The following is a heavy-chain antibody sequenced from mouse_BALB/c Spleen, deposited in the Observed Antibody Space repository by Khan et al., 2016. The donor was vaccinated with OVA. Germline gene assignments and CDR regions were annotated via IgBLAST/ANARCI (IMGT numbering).Heavy chain of an antibody. CDR3: ALKYPFAY. CDR1: GYTFTDYW. J-gene: IGHJ3*01. CDR2: IDTSDSYT. Sequence: QVQLQQPGAELVMPGASVKMSCKASGYTFTDYWIHWVNQRPGQGLEWIGAIDTSDSYTSYNQKFKGKATLTVDESSSTAYMQLSSLTSEDSAVYYCALKYPFAYCGQGTLVTVSA. V-gene: IGHV1-69*01.